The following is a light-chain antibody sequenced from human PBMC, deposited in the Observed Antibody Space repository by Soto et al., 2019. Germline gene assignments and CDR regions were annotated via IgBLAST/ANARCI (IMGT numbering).Light chain of an antibody. CDR2: AAS. Sequence: DIQMTQSPSSLSASVGDRVTITCRASQTISSYLNWYQQKPGKAPKVLIYAASSLQSGVPSRFSGSGSGTDFTLSISSLQTEDVATYYCQQSYITPYTFGQGTKLEIK. J-gene: IGKJ2*01. V-gene: IGKV1-39*01. CDR3: QQSYITPYT. CDR1: QTISSY.